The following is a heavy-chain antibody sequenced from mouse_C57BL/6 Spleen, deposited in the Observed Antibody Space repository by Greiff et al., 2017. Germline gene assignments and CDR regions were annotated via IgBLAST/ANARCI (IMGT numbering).Heavy chain of an antibody. D-gene: IGHD3-3*01. J-gene: IGHJ1*03. CDR1: GFTFSDYG. CDR3: ARLGTKRYFDV. CDR2: ISNLAYSI. Sequence: EVKVVESGGGLVQPGGSLKLSCAASGFTFSDYGMAWVRRAPRKGPEWVAFISNLAYSIYYADTVTGRFTISRENAKNTLYLEMSSLRSEDTAMYYCARLGTKRYFDVWGTGTTVTVSS. V-gene: IGHV5-15*01.